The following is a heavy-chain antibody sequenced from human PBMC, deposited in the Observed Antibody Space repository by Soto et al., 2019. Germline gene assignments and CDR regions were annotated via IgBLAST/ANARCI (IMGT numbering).Heavy chain of an antibody. V-gene: IGHV6-1*01. J-gene: IGHJ5*02. CDR3: ARVRTLIMIFGVVTNWFDP. D-gene: IGHD3-3*01. CDR1: GDSVSSNSAA. CDR2: TYYRSKWYN. Sequence: PSQTLSLTCAISGDSVSSNSAAWNWIRQSPSRGLEWLGRTYYRSKWYNDYAVSVKSRITINPDTSKNQFSLQLNSVTPEDTAVYYRARVRTLIMIFGVVTNWFDPWGQATLVTVS.